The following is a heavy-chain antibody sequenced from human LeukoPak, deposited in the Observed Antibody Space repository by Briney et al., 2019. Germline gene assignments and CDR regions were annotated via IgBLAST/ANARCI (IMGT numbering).Heavy chain of an antibody. CDR2: INPNSGGT. V-gene: IGHV1-2*02. CDR3: ARTLYYYDSSGYLY. Sequence: ASVKVSCKASGYTFTGYYMHWVRQAPGQGLEWMGWINPNSGGTNYAQKFQGRVTMTRDTSISTAYMELSRLRSDDTAVYYCARTLYYYDSSGYLYWGQGTLVTVSS. CDR1: GYTFTGYY. D-gene: IGHD3-22*01. J-gene: IGHJ4*02.